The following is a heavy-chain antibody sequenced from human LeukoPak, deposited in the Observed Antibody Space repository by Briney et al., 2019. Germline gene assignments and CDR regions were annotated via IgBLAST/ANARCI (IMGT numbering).Heavy chain of an antibody. J-gene: IGHJ3*02. Sequence: ASVKVSCKASGYTFTSYGISWVRQAPGQGLEWMGWISAYNGNTNYAQKLQGRVTMTTDTSTSTAHMELRSLRSDDTAVYYCARDRNYDSSGSFAFDIWGQGTMVTVSS. CDR2: ISAYNGNT. CDR1: GYTFTSYG. D-gene: IGHD3-22*01. CDR3: ARDRNYDSSGSFAFDI. V-gene: IGHV1-18*01.